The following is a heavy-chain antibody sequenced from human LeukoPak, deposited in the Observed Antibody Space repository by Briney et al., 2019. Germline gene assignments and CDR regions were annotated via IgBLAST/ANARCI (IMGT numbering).Heavy chain of an antibody. D-gene: IGHD2-15*01. CDR3: ARLSLHCSGGSCYRGAFDS. J-gene: IGHJ4*02. CDR2: INHSGRT. V-gene: IGHV4-34*01. Sequence: TSETLSLTCAVSGGSFSGYYWTWIRQPPGKGLEWIGEINHSGRTNYNPSLKSRVAISIDTSKNQFSLNLTSVTAADTAVYDCARLSLHCSGGSCYRGAFDSWGQGTLVMVSA. CDR1: GGSFSGYY.